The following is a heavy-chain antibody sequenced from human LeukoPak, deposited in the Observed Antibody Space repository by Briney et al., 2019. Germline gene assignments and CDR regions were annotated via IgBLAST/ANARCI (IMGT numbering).Heavy chain of an antibody. CDR3: AKVEIAVYDYVWGGDLDY. CDR2: ISGSGGST. Sequence: GGSLRLSCTASGFTFNTYGMTWVRQAPGKGLEWVSAISGSGGSTYYADSVKGRFTISRDNSNNTLYLQMNSLRAEDTAVYFCAKVEIAVYDYVWGGDLDYWGQGTLVTVSS. J-gene: IGHJ4*02. V-gene: IGHV3-23*01. D-gene: IGHD3-16*01. CDR1: GFTFNTYG.